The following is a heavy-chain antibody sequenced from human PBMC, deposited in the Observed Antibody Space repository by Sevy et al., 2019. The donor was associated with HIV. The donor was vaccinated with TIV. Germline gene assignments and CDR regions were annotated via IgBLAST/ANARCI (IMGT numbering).Heavy chain of an antibody. CDR1: GGSFSGYF. Sequence: SESLSLTCAVSGGSFSGYFWNWIRQSPGKGLEWIGEINHTGSLKYNPSLKSRVTISVDASKSQLSLHLRSVTAADTAVYYCARGRQAHVVLVPSTVPFDYWGRGTLVTVSS. V-gene: IGHV4-34*01. J-gene: IGHJ4*02. CDR2: INHTGSL. CDR3: ARGRQAHVVLVPSTVPFDY. D-gene: IGHD2-2*01.